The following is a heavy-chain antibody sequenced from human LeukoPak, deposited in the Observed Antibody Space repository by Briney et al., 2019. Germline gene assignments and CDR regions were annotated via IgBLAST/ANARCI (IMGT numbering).Heavy chain of an antibody. CDR2: INGSGGST. V-gene: IGHV3-23*01. D-gene: IGHD3-3*01. CDR3: VPRKEWSCYMDV. Sequence: PGGSLRLSCAASGFTFSSYAMSWVHQAPGKGLEWVSDINGSGGSTYYADSVKGRFTISRDNSQNTLYPQLNSLRAEDTAVYYCVPRKEWSCYMDVWGKGTTVTVSS. CDR1: GFTFSSYA. J-gene: IGHJ6*03.